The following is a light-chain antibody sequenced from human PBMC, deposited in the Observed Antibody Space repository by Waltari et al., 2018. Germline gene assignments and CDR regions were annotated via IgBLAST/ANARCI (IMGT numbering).Light chain of an antibody. CDR2: MDN. V-gene: IGLV1-47*01. CDR1: SHNIGRNL. J-gene: IGLJ2*01. Sequence: QSVLTQPPSVSGTPGQRVTISCSGSSHNIGRNLLYWYQQLLGTAPNLLIYMDNQRPSGVPDRFSGSKSGPSASLAISGLRSEDEGNYYCAAWDDSLSGFVLFGGGTKVTVL. CDR3: AAWDDSLSGFVL.